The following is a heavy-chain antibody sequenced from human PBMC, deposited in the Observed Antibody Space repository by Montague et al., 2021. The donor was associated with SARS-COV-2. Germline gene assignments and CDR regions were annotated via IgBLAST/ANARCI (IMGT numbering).Heavy chain of an antibody. CDR2: TYYRSKWYN. CDR1: GDSVASNSAT. J-gene: IGHJ6*02. V-gene: IGHV6-1*01. Sequence: CAISGDSVASNSATWNWVRQSPSRDVEWLGRTYYRSKWYNDYAVSVRGRVTINPDTSKNQFSLQLNSVTPEDTAIYYCTSGREGNYNVMDVWGQGTTVTVSS. CDR3: TSGREGNYNVMDV. D-gene: IGHD1-1*01.